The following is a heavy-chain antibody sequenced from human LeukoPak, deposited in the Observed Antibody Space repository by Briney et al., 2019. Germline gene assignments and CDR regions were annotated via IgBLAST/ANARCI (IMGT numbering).Heavy chain of an antibody. D-gene: IGHD4-17*01. CDR3: ARARTAQYNWFDP. J-gene: IGHJ5*02. Sequence: GGSLRLSCAASGFTFSSYSMNWVRQAPGKGLAWVSYISSSSSIIYYADSVKGRFTISRDNAKNSLYLQMNSLRAEDTTVYYCARARTAQYNWFDPWGQGTLVTVSS. V-gene: IGHV3-48*01. CDR2: ISSSSSII. CDR1: GFTFSSYS.